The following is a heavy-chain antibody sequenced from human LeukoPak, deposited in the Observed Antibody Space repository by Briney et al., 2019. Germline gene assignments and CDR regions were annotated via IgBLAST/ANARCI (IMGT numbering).Heavy chain of an antibody. CDR2: ISSSGSTI. D-gene: IGHD1-26*01. CDR3: AKDVWELDVRYFQH. Sequence: GGSLRLSCAASGFTFSSYEMNWVRQAPGKGLEWVSYISSSGSTIYYADSVKGRFTISRDNAKDSLYLQMNSLRAEDTAVYYCAKDVWELDVRYFQHWGQGTLVTVSS. CDR1: GFTFSSYE. J-gene: IGHJ1*01. V-gene: IGHV3-48*03.